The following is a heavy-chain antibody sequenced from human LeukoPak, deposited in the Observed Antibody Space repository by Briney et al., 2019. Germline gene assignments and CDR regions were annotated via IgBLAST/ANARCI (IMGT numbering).Heavy chain of an antibody. V-gene: IGHV3-53*01. CDR3: ARHDWFDP. J-gene: IGHJ5*02. CDR1: RFIVSGDY. Sequence: GGSLRLSCVVSRFIVSGDYMSWVRQAPGKGLEWVSVMYSGGATYYADPVKGRFTISRDNSKNTLYLQMNSLRVEDTAVYYCARHDWFDPWGHGTLVTVSS. D-gene: IGHD3-3*01. CDR2: MYSGGAT.